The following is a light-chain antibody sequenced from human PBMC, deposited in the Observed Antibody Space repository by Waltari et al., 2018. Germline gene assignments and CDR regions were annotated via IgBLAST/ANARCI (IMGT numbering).Light chain of an antibody. CDR3: SSYTTSGTFGVV. CDR2: DVS. CDR1: RRDIGAYHY. J-gene: IGLJ3*02. Sequence: QSALTQPAPVSGSPGQSPTIPCAGGRRDIGAYHYVPWYQHHPGKAPKVLIYDVSNRPSGVSNLFSGSKSANTASLTISGIQADDEALYYCSSYTTSGTFGVVFGGGTKLTVL. V-gene: IGLV2-14*03.